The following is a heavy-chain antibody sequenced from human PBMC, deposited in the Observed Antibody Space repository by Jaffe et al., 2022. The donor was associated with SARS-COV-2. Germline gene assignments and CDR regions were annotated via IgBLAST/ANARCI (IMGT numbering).Heavy chain of an antibody. Sequence: QVQLVQSGAEVKKPGASVKVSCKASGYTFTSYAMHWVRQAPGQRLEWMGWINAGNGNTKYSQKFQGRVTITRDTSASTAYMELSSLRSEDTAVYYCARGSGSWYYSPTYWFDPWGQGTLVTVSS. CDR3: ARGSGSWYYSPTYWFDP. CDR2: INAGNGNT. CDR1: GYTFTSYA. D-gene: IGHD6-13*01. J-gene: IGHJ5*02. V-gene: IGHV1-3*01.